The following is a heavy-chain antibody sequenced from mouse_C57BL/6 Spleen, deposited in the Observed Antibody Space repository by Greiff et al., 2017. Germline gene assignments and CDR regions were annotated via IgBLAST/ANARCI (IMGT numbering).Heavy chain of an antibody. Sequence: QVQLQQPGTELVKPGASVKLSCKASGYTFTSYWMHWVKQRPGQGLEWIGNINPSNGGTNSNEKFKSKATLTVDKSSSTAYMQLSSLTSEDSAVYYCARSPYDYDDWFAYWGQGTLVTVSA. V-gene: IGHV1-53*01. D-gene: IGHD2-4*01. CDR1: GYTFTSYW. CDR2: INPSNGGT. J-gene: IGHJ3*01. CDR3: ARSPYDYDDWFAY.